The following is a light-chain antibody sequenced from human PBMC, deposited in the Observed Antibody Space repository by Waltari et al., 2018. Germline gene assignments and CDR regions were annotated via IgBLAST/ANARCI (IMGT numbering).Light chain of an antibody. CDR2: EGS. J-gene: IGKJ1*01. V-gene: IGKV2-30*02. Sequence: DVVMTQSPLSLPVTLGQPASISCRSSQSLVHSDGNTYLTWFHQRPGQSPRRLIYEGSNRDSGVPDRFSGSGSGTDFTLKISRVEAEDIGVYYCMQGTHWPTFGQGTKVEIK. CDR3: MQGTHWPT. CDR1: QSLVHSDGNTY.